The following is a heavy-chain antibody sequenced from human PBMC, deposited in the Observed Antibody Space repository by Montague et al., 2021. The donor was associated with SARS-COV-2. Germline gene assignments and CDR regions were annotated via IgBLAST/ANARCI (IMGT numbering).Heavy chain of an antibody. CDR3: ATQEDPSGWIPGPFDF. Sequence: SETLSLTCTVSGGSISSSTYYWAWIRQPPGKGLEWIGSMYYRGSTYYNPSLKSRVCISVDTTKKQLSLTLTSVTAADTAVYYCATQEDPSGWIPGPFDFWGQGTLLSVSS. V-gene: IGHV4-39*01. J-gene: IGHJ4*02. D-gene: IGHD6-19*01. CDR1: GGSISSSTYY. CDR2: MYYRGST.